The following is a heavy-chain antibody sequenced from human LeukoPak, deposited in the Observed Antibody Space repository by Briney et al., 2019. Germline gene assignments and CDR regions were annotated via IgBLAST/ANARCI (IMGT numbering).Heavy chain of an antibody. J-gene: IGHJ4*02. V-gene: IGHV3-23*01. Sequence: PGGSLRLSCAASGFTFSSAAMTWVRQAPGKGLEWVSTITGSDDATYYADSVKGRFTISRDFSRNTVGLQMNSLRTEYTAIYYCAKGPQLYSGYHPDYWGQGTLVTVSS. CDR1: GFTFSSAA. CDR2: ITGSDDAT. D-gene: IGHD5-12*01. CDR3: AKGPQLYSGYHPDY.